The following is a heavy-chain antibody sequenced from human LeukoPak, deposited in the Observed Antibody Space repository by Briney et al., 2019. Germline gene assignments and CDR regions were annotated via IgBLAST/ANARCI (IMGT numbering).Heavy chain of an antibody. CDR3: ARAVDYVWGSYHIIDY. CDR2: IYHSGST. V-gene: IGHV4-38-2*02. J-gene: IGHJ4*02. D-gene: IGHD3-16*02. Sequence: SETLSLACTVSGYSIGSGYYWGWIRQPPGKGLEWIGSIYHSGSTYYNPSLKSRVTISVDTSKNQFSLKLSSVTAADTAVYYCARAVDYVWGSYHIIDYWGQGTLVTVSS. CDR1: GYSIGSGYY.